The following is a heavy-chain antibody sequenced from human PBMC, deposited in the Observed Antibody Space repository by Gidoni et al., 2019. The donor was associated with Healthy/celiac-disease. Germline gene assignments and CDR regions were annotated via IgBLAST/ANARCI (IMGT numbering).Heavy chain of an antibody. V-gene: IGHV3-15*07. CDR3: TTGNPIYYYDSSGPGPYYYGMDV. Sequence: EVQLVESGGGLVKPGGSLRLSCAASGFTFSNAWMNWVRQAPGKGLEWVGRIKSKTDGGTTDYAAPVKGRFTISRDDSKNTLYLQMNSLKTEDTAVYYCTTGNPIYYYDSSGPGPYYYGMDVWGQGTTVTVSS. J-gene: IGHJ6*02. CDR2: IKSKTDGGTT. D-gene: IGHD3-22*01. CDR1: GFTFSNAW.